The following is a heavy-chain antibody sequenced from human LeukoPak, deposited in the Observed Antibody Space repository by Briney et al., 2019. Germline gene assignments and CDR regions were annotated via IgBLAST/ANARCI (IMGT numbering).Heavy chain of an antibody. CDR1: GGSISSYY. J-gene: IGHJ4*02. CDR2: IYYSGST. D-gene: IGHD3-3*01. CDR3: ARAYDFWSGYCTFDY. V-gene: IGHV4-59*01. Sequence: PSETLSLTCTVSGGSISSYYWSWIRQPPGKGLEWIGYIYYSGSTNYNPSLKSRVTISVDTSKNQFSLKLSSVTAADTAVYYCARAYDFWSGYCTFDYWGQGTLVTVSS.